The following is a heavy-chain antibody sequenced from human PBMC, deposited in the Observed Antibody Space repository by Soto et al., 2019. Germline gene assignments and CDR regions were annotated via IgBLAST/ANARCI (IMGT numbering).Heavy chain of an antibody. CDR3: AREGDGYNDYWYFDL. D-gene: IGHD5-12*01. CDR1: GFTFSSYS. V-gene: IGHV3-48*01. CDR2: ISSSSSTI. J-gene: IGHJ2*01. Sequence: GSLRLSCAASGFTFSSYSMNWVRQAPGKGLEWVSYISSSSSTIYYADSVKGRFTISRDNAKNSLYLQMNSLRAEDTAVYYCAREGDGYNDYWYFDLWGRGTLVTVSS.